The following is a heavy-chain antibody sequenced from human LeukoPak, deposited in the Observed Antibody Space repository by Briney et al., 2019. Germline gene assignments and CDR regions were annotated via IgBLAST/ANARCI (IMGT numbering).Heavy chain of an antibody. J-gene: IGHJ6*03. CDR3: ARDTHVPYYYYMDV. Sequence: SETLSLTCAVYGGSFSGYYWSWIRQPPGKGLEWIGEINHSGSTNYNPSLKSRVTISVDTSKNQFSLKLSSVTAADTAVYYCARDTHVPYYYYMDVWDKGTTVTVSS. V-gene: IGHV4-34*01. CDR2: INHSGST. CDR1: GGSFSGYY.